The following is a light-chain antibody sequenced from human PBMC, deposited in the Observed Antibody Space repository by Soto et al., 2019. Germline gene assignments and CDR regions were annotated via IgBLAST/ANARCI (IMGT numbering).Light chain of an antibody. CDR3: ATWDDSLNGVV. CDR1: RSNIGSNA. Sequence: QSVLTQSPSASETPGQRVSISCSGSRSNIGSNAVNWYQQLPGTAPRLLIYSNDQRPSGVPDRFSGSKSGTSASLAISGLRSEDEADYYCATWDDSLNGVVFGGGTKLTVL. CDR2: SND. V-gene: IGLV1-44*01. J-gene: IGLJ3*02.